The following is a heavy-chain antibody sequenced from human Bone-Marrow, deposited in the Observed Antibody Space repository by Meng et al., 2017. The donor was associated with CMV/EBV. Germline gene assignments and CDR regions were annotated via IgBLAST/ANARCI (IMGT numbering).Heavy chain of an antibody. V-gene: IGHV1-69*05. CDR1: GGTFSSYA. J-gene: IGHJ6*02. CDR2: IIPIFGTA. Sequence: SVTVSCKASGGTFSSYAISWVRQAPGQGLEWMGGIIPIFGTANYAQKFQGRVTITTDESTSTAYMELSSLRSEDTAVYYCARQGMRAFVYYYGMDVWGQGTTVTVSS. CDR3: ARQGMRAFVYYYGMDV.